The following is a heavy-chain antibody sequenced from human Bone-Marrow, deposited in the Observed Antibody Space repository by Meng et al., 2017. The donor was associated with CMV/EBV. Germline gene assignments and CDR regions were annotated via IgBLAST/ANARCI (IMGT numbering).Heavy chain of an antibody. J-gene: IGHJ6*02. V-gene: IGHV2-5*01. CDR3: AHFYDFWSGSGMDV. D-gene: IGHD3-3*01. CDR1: GFSLSTSGVG. Sequence: SGPTLVKPTQTLTLTCTFSGFSLSTSGVGVGWIRQPPGKALEWLALIYWNDDKRYSPSLKSRLTITKDTSKNQVVLTMTNMDPVDTATYYSAHFYDFWSGSGMDVWGQGTTVTVSS. CDR2: IYWNDDK.